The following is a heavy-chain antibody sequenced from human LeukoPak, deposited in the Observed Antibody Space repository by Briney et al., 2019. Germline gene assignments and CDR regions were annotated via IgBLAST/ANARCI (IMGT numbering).Heavy chain of an antibody. D-gene: IGHD4-17*01. CDR1: GFTFSDYY. J-gene: IGHJ4*02. CDR3: ASSTHDYGDYTFDY. Sequence: PGGSLRLSCAASGFTFSDYYMSWVRQAPGKGLEWVSVIYSGGSTYYTDSVMGRFTISRDNSKNTLYLQMNSLRAEDTAVYYCASSTHDYGDYTFDYWGQGTLVTVSS. V-gene: IGHV3-53*01. CDR2: IYSGGST.